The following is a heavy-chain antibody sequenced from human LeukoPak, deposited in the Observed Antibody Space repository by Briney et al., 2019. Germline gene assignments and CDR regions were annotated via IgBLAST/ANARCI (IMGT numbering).Heavy chain of an antibody. D-gene: IGHD5-24*01. Sequence: SETLSLTCTVSGGSISSYYWSWIRQPPGKGLEWIGYIYYSGSTNYNPSLKSRVTISVDTSKNPFSLKLSSVTAADTAVYYCAREEMAGAFDIWGQGTMVTVSS. V-gene: IGHV4-59*08. CDR2: IYYSGST. CDR1: GGSISSYY. CDR3: AREEMAGAFDI. J-gene: IGHJ3*02.